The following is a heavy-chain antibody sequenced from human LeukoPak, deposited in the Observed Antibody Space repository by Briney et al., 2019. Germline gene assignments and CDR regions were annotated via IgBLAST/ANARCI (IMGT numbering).Heavy chain of an antibody. CDR3: AKGRRGAAAGIDY. V-gene: IGHV3-9*01. Sequence: PGGSLGLSCAAYGFTLDDYAMHWVRQAPGKGLEWVSSISWNSGSIGYADSVKGRFTISRDNAKNSLYLQMNSLRAEDTALYYCAKGRRGAAAGIDYWGQGTLVTVSS. CDR2: ISWNSGSI. J-gene: IGHJ4*02. CDR1: GFTLDDYA. D-gene: IGHD6-13*01.